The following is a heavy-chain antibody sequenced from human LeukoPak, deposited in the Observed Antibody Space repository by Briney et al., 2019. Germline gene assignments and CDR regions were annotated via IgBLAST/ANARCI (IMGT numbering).Heavy chain of an antibody. D-gene: IGHD4-17*01. CDR2: IYPGDSDT. CDR1: RYSFTSNW. Sequence: PGESLKISCKGSRYSFTSNWIAWVRQMPGKGLEWMGIIYPGDSDTRYSPSFQGQVTISADKSISTAYLQWSSLKASDTAMYYCARLSTARKTTVTTDFDYWGQGTLVTVSS. CDR3: ARLSTARKTTVTTDFDY. J-gene: IGHJ4*02. V-gene: IGHV5-51*01.